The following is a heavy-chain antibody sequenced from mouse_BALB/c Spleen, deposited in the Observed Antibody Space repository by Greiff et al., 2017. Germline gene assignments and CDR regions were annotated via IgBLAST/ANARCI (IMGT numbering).Heavy chain of an antibody. J-gene: IGHJ2*01. V-gene: IGHV5-12-1*01. D-gene: IGHD1-1*01. CDR3: ARRYYGSTYFDY. Sequence: EVKLQESGGGLVKPGGSLKLSCAASGFAFSSYDMSWVRQTPEKRLEWVAYISSGGGSTYYPDTVKGRFTISRDNAKNTLYLQMSSLKSEDTAMYYCARRYYGSTYFDYWGQGTTLTVSS. CDR2: ISSGGGST. CDR1: GFAFSSYD.